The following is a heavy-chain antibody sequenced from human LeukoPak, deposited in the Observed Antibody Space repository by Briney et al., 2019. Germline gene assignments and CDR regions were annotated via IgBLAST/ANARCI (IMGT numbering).Heavy chain of an antibody. V-gene: IGHV3-48*01. Sequence: GGSLRLSCAAYGFSFSTHNMNWVRQAPGKGLQWISYINADSSTIQYADSVRGRFPTTRDNDKNSLYLQMNSQRAEDTAVYYCVRDNSRGQSLGVIYWGQGSLVTVSS. CDR3: VRDNSRGQSLGVIY. CDR2: INADSSTI. CDR1: GFSFSTHN. D-gene: IGHD3-22*01. J-gene: IGHJ4*02.